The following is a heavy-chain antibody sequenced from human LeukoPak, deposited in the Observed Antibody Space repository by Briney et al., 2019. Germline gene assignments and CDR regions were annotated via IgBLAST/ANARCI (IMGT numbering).Heavy chain of an antibody. CDR1: GFTVSSNY. V-gene: IGHV3-30-3*01. CDR2: ISYAATNK. D-gene: IGHD4-23*01. CDR3: ARDPPYDYGGLGFDY. Sequence: GGSLRLSCAASGFTVSSNYISWVRQAPGKGLEWVAVISYAATNKYYADSVKGRFTISRDNSKNTLYVQMNSLRAEDTAVYYCARDPPYDYGGLGFDYWGQGTLVTVSS. J-gene: IGHJ4*02.